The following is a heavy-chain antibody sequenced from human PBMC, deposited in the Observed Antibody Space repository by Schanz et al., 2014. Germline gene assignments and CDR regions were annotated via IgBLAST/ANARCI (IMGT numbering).Heavy chain of an antibody. Sequence: QVQLVQSGAEVKKPGASVRVSCKASGYTFTTYAMSWVRQAPGQGLEWVGWISVYTGNTKYGQKVQGRVTMTADTSTNTAYMEPRSLRSDDTAVYYCAKAEYDILTDSYSRLDPWGQGTLVTGSS. D-gene: IGHD3-9*01. CDR3: AKAEYDILTDSYSRLDP. CDR1: GYTFTTYA. J-gene: IGHJ5*02. V-gene: IGHV1-18*01. CDR2: ISVYTGNT.